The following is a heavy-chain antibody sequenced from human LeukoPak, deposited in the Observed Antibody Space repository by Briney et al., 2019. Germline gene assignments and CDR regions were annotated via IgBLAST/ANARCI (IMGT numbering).Heavy chain of an antibody. D-gene: IGHD1-26*01. V-gene: IGHV4-31*03. CDR2: IYYSGST. CDR1: GGSISSGNYY. CDR3: ARMGIVGATGYYFDY. Sequence: SETLSLTCTVSGGSISSGNYYWNWIRQHPGEGLEWTGYIYYSGSTYYNPSLKSRVTISVDTSKNQFSLRLSSVTAADAAVYYCARMGIVGATGYYFDYWGQGTLVTVSS. J-gene: IGHJ4*02.